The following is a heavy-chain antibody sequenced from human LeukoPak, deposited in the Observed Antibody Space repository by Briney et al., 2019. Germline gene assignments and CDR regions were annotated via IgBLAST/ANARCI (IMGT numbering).Heavy chain of an antibody. Sequence: PGGSLRLSCAASGFTFSSYGMHWVRQAPGKGLEWVALISHDGRNKFYPDSVKGRFTISRDSSKNTLYLQMNSLRAEDTAVYYCAKGYSYGSPLGYWGQGTLVTVSS. CDR2: ISHDGRNK. D-gene: IGHD5-18*01. V-gene: IGHV3-30*18. CDR3: AKGYSYGSPLGY. J-gene: IGHJ4*02. CDR1: GFTFSSYG.